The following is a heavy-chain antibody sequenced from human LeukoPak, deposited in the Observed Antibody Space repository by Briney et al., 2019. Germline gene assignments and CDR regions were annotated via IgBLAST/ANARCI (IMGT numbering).Heavy chain of an antibody. CDR2: IYYSGCA. D-gene: IGHD6-19*01. CDR1: GGSINNYY. Sequence: PSETLSLTCTVSGGSINNYYWNWIRQPPGKGLEWIGYIYYSGCASYNPSLKSRVTISVDTSKSQFSLKLSSVTAADTAVYYCARDGDSSGWTRSDYWGQGTLVTVSS. CDR3: ARDGDSSGWTRSDY. J-gene: IGHJ4*02. V-gene: IGHV4-59*12.